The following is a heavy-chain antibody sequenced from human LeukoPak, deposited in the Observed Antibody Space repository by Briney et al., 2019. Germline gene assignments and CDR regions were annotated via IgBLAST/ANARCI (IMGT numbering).Heavy chain of an antibody. V-gene: IGHV4-34*01. CDR3: ASHPVRDFWSGYYTPHFDY. D-gene: IGHD3-3*01. J-gene: IGHJ4*02. CDR1: GGSFSGYY. CDR2: INHSGST. Sequence: SETLSLTCAVYGGSFSGYYWSWIRQPPGKGLEWIGEINHSGSTNYNPSLKSRVTISVDTSKNQLSLKLSSVTAADTAVYYCASHPVRDFWSGYYTPHFDYWGQGTLVTVSS.